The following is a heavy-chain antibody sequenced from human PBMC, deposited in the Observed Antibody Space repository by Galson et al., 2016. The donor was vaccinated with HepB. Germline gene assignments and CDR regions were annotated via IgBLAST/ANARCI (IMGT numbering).Heavy chain of an antibody. CDR1: GASVRTSNYY. CDR2: VFYSGTT. V-gene: IGHV4-39*01. D-gene: IGHD1-1*01. J-gene: IGHJ6*02. CDR3: ARHPTRAVRREGFYGLDV. Sequence: ETLSLTCSLSGASVRTSNYYWDWIRQSPGKGLEWIGGVFYSGTTHYNPSRRSRVSISVDTSTNHFSLNLTSVTAADTAVYYCARHPTRAVRREGFYGLDVWGQGTTVTITS.